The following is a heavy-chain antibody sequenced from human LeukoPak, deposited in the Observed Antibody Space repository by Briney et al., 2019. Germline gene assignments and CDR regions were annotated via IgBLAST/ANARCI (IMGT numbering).Heavy chain of an antibody. CDR3: ARVGTVTTLDY. D-gene: IGHD4-17*01. J-gene: IGHJ4*02. Sequence: GGSLRLSCAAPGFTLRTYWMSWVRQAPGKGLEWVASIKRDGSEKYYVDSVKGRFAISRDNAKNSLYLQMNSLRAEDTAVYYCARVGTVTTLDYWGQGTLVTVSS. V-gene: IGHV3-7*01. CDR2: IKRDGSEK. CDR1: GFTLRTYW.